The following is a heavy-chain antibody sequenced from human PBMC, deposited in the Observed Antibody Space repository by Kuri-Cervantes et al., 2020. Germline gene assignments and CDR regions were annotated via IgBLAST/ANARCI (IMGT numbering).Heavy chain of an antibody. CDR3: ARRYYDFWSGSFHSTLPAPLDP. J-gene: IGHJ5*02. CDR2: IYYSGST. CDR1: GGSVSSGDYY. V-gene: IGHV4-30-4*08. D-gene: IGHD3-3*01. Sequence: LRLSCTVSGGSVSSGDYYWSWIRQPPGKGLEWIGYIYYSGSTYYNPSLKSRVTISVDTSKNQFSLKLSSVTAADTAVYYCARRYYDFWSGSFHSTLPAPLDPWGQGTLVTVSS.